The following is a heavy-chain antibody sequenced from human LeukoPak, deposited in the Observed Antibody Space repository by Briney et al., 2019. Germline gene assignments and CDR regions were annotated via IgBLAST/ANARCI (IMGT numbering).Heavy chain of an antibody. V-gene: IGHV4-61*05. CDR2: IYYSGST. CDR1: GYSISSGYY. J-gene: IGHJ6*03. Sequence: PSETLSLTCTVSGYSISSGYYWGCIRQPPRKGLVWIGYIYYSGSTNYNPSLKSRVTISVDTSKNQFSLKLSSVTAADTAVYYCARGARFRYSSGWNGGDYYYYMDVWGKGTTVTVSS. D-gene: IGHD6-19*01. CDR3: ARGARFRYSSGWNGGDYYYYMDV.